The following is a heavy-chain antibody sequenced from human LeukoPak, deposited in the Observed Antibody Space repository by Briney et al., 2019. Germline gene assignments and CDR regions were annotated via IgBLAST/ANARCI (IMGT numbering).Heavy chain of an antibody. CDR1: GFTFSSYA. Sequence: GRSLRLSCAASGFTFSSYAMHWVRQAPGKGLEWVAVISYDGSNKYYADSVKGRFTISRDNSKNTLYLQMNSLRAEDTAVYYCARDPSHSSAWWGQGTLVTVSS. CDR3: ARDPSHSSAW. D-gene: IGHD6-19*01. V-gene: IGHV3-30*04. CDR2: ISYDGSNK. J-gene: IGHJ4*02.